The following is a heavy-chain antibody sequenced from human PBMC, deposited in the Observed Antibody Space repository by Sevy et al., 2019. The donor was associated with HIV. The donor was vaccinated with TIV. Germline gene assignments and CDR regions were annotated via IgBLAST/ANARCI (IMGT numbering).Heavy chain of an antibody. V-gene: IGHV3-23*01. D-gene: IGHD2-8*01. CDR2: FSFGCGRL. Sequence: GGSLRLSCEASGFTFSKYSMSWVRQAPGKGLEWVSTFSFGCGRLNYADSVKGRFTISRDDSKNTLHLQMNSLRAEDTAVYYCAREGCTKPHDYWGQGTLVTVSS. CDR1: GFTFSKYS. CDR3: AREGCTKPHDY. J-gene: IGHJ4*02.